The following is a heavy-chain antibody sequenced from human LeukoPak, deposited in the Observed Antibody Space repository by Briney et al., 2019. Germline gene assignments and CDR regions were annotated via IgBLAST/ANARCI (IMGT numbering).Heavy chain of an antibody. V-gene: IGHV1-2*02. CDR3: ATDLVEDWFDP. CDR1: GYTFTGYY. Sequence: ASVKVSCKASGYTFTGYYMHWVRQAPGQGLEWMGWINPNSGGTIYAQKFQGRVTMTEDTSTDTAYMELSSLRSEDTAVYYCATDLVEDWFDPWGQGTLVTVSS. CDR2: INPNSGGT. J-gene: IGHJ5*02. D-gene: IGHD3-16*02.